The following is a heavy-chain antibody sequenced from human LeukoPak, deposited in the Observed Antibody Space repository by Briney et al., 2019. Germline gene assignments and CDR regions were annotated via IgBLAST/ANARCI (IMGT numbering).Heavy chain of an antibody. D-gene: IGHD6-19*01. CDR2: ISGTGGGT. J-gene: IGHJ4*02. CDR3: AKDSSGWYYFDH. Sequence: GGSLRLSCAASGFTFSDYAMSWVRQAPGKGLEWVSAISGTGGGTYYAGSVKGRFTISRDNSKNTLFLQMNSLRAEDSAVYYCAKDSSGWYYFDHWGQGTLVIVSS. V-gene: IGHV3-23*01. CDR1: GFTFSDYA.